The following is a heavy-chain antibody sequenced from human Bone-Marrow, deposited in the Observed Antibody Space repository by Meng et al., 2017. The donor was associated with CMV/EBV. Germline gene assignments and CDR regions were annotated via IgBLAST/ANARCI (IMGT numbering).Heavy chain of an antibody. V-gene: IGHV4-34*01. CDR1: GGSFSGYY. CDR2: INHSGST. CDR3: ARGVDYYDSSGYYY. J-gene: IGHJ4*02. D-gene: IGHD3-22*01. Sequence: QVQLQQWGAGLLKPSETLPLTCAVYGGSFSGYYWSWIRQPPGKGLEWIGEINHSGSTNYNPSLKSRVTISVDTSKNQFSLKLSSVTAADTAVYYCARGVDYYDSSGYYYWGQGTLVTVSS.